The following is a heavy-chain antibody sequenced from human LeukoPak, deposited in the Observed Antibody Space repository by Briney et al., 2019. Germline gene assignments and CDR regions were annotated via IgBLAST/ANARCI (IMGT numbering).Heavy chain of an antibody. V-gene: IGHV5-51*01. D-gene: IGHD3-22*01. J-gene: IGHJ3*02. CDR3: ARQRVYYYDSSGYWPGDAFDI. CDR1: GYSFTSYW. CDR2: IYPGDSDT. Sequence: GESLKISCKGSGYSFTSYWIGWVRQMPGKGLEWMGIIYPGDSDTRYSPSFQGQVTISADKSISTAYLQWSSLKASDTAMYYCARQRVYYYDSSGYWPGDAFDIWGQGTMVTVSS.